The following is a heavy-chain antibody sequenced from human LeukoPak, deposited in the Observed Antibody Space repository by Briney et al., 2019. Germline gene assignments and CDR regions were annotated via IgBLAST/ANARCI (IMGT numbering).Heavy chain of an antibody. CDR3: ARVGGNDAFDI. CDR1: GFTFRRYS. CDR2: ISRNGGDT. J-gene: IGHJ3*02. Sequence: GGSLRLSCTSSGFTFRRYSMHWVRQAPGKGLEDVSAISRNGGDTYYANSVEGRFTISRDNSKNTLYLQMGSLREADMAVYYCARVGGNDAFDIWGQGTVVTVSS. V-gene: IGHV3-64*01.